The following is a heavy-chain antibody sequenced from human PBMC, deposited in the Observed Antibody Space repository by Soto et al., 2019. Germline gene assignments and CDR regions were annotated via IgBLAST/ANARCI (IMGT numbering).Heavy chain of an antibody. CDR1: GGSISSYY. D-gene: IGHD6-19*01. CDR3: ARGISQCLVNNWFDP. J-gene: IGHJ5*02. CDR2: IYYSGST. V-gene: IGHV4-59*01. Sequence: SETLSLTCTVSGGSISSYYWSWIRQPPGEGLEWIGYIYYSGSTNYNPSLKSRVTISVDTSKNQFSLKLSSVTAADTAVYYCARGISQCLVNNWFDPWGQGTLVTVSS.